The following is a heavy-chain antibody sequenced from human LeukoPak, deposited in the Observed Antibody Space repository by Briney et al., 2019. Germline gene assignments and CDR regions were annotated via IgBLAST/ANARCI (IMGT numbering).Heavy chain of an antibody. Sequence: GATLVHPWGTREFVVKGKAVGLGGRRTGKGLKWVSAISGRGGSTYYADSVKGRFTISRDNSKNTLYLQMNSLRAEDTAVYYCANRGHSSGYYAYYYYMDVWGKGTTVTVSS. CDR1: EFVVKGKA. CDR3: ANRGHSSGYYAYYYYMDV. CDR2: ISGRGGST. J-gene: IGHJ6*03. V-gene: IGHV3-23*01. D-gene: IGHD3-22*01.